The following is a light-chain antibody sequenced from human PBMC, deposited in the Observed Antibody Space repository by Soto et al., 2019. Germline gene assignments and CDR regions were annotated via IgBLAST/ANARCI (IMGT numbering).Light chain of an antibody. CDR1: QNLLYRSINQNW. CDR2: WAS. V-gene: IGKV4-1*01. J-gene: IGKJ5*01. Sequence: DIVLTRSPDSLAVSLGERATINCKSSQNLLYRSINQNWVTWYQQKPGQPPKLLIYWASSRESGVPDRFSGSGSGTDFTLTISSLQAEDVAVYYCQQYYSTPRTFGQGTRLEI. CDR3: QQYYSTPRT.